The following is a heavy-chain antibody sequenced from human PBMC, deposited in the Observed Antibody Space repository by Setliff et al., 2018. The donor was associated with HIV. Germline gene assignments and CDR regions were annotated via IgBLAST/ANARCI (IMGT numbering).Heavy chain of an antibody. CDR1: GFTLSNYA. CDR2: LSGSGDST. V-gene: IGHV3-23*01. D-gene: IGHD6-19*01. Sequence: GGSLRLSCAASGFTLSNYAMSWVRQAPGKGLEWVSELSGSGDSTYYADSVKGRFTISRDNSKNTLYLQMNSLRAEDTAIYYCATRAVAGLPYYFDYWGPGTLVTVSS. J-gene: IGHJ4*02. CDR3: ATRAVAGLPYYFDY.